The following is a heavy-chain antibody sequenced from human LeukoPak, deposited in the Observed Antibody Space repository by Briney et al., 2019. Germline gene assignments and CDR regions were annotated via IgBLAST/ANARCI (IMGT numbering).Heavy chain of an antibody. CDR2: INSDESST. V-gene: IGHV3-74*01. CDR3: ARGSPDVFDY. CDR1: GFTFSNYW. Sequence: GGSLRLSCAASGFTFSNYWMHWVRQAPGKGLVWVSRINSDESSTAYADSVKGRFTISRDNAENTLYLQMNSLRAEDTAVYYCARGSPDVFDYWGQGTLVTVSS. D-gene: IGHD1-14*01. J-gene: IGHJ4*02.